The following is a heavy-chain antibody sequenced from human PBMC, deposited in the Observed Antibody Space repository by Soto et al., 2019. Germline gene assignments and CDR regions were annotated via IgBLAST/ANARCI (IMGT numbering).Heavy chain of an antibody. V-gene: IGHV4-34*01. CDR2: INHSGST. J-gene: IGHJ5*02. CDR3: ARERIMITFGGVIAPGWFDP. D-gene: IGHD3-16*02. CDR1: GGSFSGYY. Sequence: QVQLQQWGAGLLKPSETLSLTCAVYGGSFSGYYWSWIRQPPGKGLEWIGEINHSGSTNYNPSLKSRGTISVDTSKNQFALTLSSVTDADTAVYYCARERIMITFGGVIAPGWFDPWGQGTLVTVSS.